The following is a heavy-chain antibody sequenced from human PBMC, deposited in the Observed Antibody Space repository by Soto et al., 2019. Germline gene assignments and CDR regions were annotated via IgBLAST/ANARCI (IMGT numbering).Heavy chain of an antibody. D-gene: IGHD4-4*01. CDR3: ARHEQFYYYYYGMDV. J-gene: IGHJ6*02. CDR1: GYSFTTYW. Sequence: GEYLKISCQAPGYSFTTYWIAWVRQMPGPGLEGMGIISPGDSYIRYSPSFQGQVTISADNSISTAYLQWSSLKASDTAMYYCARHEQFYYYYYGMDVWGQGTAVTVSS. CDR2: ISPGDSYI. V-gene: IGHV5-51*01.